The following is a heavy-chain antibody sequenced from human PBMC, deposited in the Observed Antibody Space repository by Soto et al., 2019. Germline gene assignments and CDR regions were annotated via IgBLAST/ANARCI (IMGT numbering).Heavy chain of an antibody. D-gene: IGHD6-13*01. CDR1: SDSISSYY. Sequence: SETLSLTCTVSSDSISSYYWSWIRQPPGKRLEWIGYISYSGSTDYNPSLKSRVTISGDTSKNQFSLKVSSVTAADTAVYYCARGTSWQLPFDYWGEGTLVTVSS. CDR3: ARGTSWQLPFDY. CDR2: ISYSGST. V-gene: IGHV4-59*01. J-gene: IGHJ4*02.